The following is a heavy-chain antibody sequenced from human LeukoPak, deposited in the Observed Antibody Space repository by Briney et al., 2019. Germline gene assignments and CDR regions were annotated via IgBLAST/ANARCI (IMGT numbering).Heavy chain of an antibody. J-gene: IGHJ3*02. V-gene: IGHV3-11*04. D-gene: IGHD5-24*01. Sequence: PGGSLRLSCAASGFTSSDYYMSWIRQAPGKGLEWVSYISSSGSTIYYADSVKGRFTLSRDNAKNSLYLQMNSLRAEDTAVYYCARARDGYNSGAFDIWGQGTMVTVSS. CDR2: ISSSGSTI. CDR3: ARARDGYNSGAFDI. CDR1: GFTSSDYY.